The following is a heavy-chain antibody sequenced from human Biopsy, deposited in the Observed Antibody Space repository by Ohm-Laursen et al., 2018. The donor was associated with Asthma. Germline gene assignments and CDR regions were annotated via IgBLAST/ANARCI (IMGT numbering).Heavy chain of an antibody. CDR3: ARTYYDFLTGQVKDVFDV. CDR1: GYTFISYA. Sequence: VASVKVSCKASGYTFISYAIHWVRQAPGQRLEWMGWINAGNGNTKYSQKFQGRVTITRDTSASTAYMELRSLRSEDRATYYCARTYYDFLTGQVKDVFDVWGQGTMVTVSS. V-gene: IGHV1-3*01. J-gene: IGHJ3*01. CDR2: INAGNGNT. D-gene: IGHD3-9*01.